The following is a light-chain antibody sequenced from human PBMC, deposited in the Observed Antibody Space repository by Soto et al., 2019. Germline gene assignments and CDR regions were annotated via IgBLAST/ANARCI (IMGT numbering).Light chain of an antibody. CDR3: AAWDGSLNVIL. CDR2: SDY. Sequence: QSVLSQPPSASGTPGQRVTISCSGRSSNIGSNVVNWYQQFPGTAPKLLIYSDYQRPSGVPDRFSGSRSGTSASLAISGLQSEDEADYYCAAWDGSLNVILFGGGTKLTVL. J-gene: IGLJ2*01. V-gene: IGLV1-44*01. CDR1: SSNIGSNV.